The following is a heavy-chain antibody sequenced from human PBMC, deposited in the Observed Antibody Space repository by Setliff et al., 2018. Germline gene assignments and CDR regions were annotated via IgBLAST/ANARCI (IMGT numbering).Heavy chain of an antibody. D-gene: IGHD3-3*01. V-gene: IGHV4-39*07. Sequence: PSETVSLTCTVSGGSISSSSYYWGWIRQPPGKGLEWIGSIYYSGSTYYNPSLKSRVTISVDTSKNQFSLKLSSVTAADTAVYYCARRETYYNFWSGYYAYWGQGTLVTVSS. CDR2: IYYSGST. J-gene: IGHJ4*02. CDR1: GGSISSSSYY. CDR3: ARRETYYNFWSGYYAY.